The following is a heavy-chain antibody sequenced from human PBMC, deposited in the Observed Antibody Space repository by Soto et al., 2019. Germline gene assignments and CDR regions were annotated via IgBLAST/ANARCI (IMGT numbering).Heavy chain of an antibody. D-gene: IGHD3-22*01. J-gene: IGHJ4*02. Sequence: ASVKVSCKASGYTFTSYGISWVRQAPGQELEWMGWISAYNGNTNYAQKLQGRVTMTTDTSTSTAYMELRSLRSDDTVVYYCASSMVITNFYFDYWGQGTLVTVSS. CDR2: ISAYNGNT. CDR3: ASSMVITNFYFDY. CDR1: GYTFTSYG. V-gene: IGHV1-18*04.